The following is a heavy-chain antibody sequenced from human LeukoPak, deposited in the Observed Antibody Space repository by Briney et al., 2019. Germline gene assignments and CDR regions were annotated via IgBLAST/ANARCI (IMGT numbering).Heavy chain of an antibody. V-gene: IGHV4-59*01. Sequence: SETLSLTCTVSGGSITSDYWSWIRQPPGKGLESIGYIYYSGSTNYNPSLKSRVTISVDTSKNQFSLKLSSVTAADTAVYYCARVASVGATRVLDYWGQGTLVTVSS. D-gene: IGHD1-26*01. CDR1: GGSITSDY. CDR3: ARVASVGATRVLDY. CDR2: IYYSGST. J-gene: IGHJ4*02.